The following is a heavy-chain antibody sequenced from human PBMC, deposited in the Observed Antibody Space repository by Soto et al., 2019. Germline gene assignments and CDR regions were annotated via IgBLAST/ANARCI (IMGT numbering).Heavy chain of an antibody. J-gene: IGHJ6*02. V-gene: IGHV3-23*01. CDR2: ISGSGGST. D-gene: IGHD5-12*01. CDR3: AKELNGYNSYYYYGMDV. CDR1: GFTFSSYA. Sequence: PGGSLRLSCAASGFTFSSYAMSWVRQAPGKGLEWVSAISGSGGSTYYADSVKGRFTISRDNSKNTLYLQMNSLRAEDTAVYYCAKELNGYNSYYYYGMDVWGQGTTVTVSS.